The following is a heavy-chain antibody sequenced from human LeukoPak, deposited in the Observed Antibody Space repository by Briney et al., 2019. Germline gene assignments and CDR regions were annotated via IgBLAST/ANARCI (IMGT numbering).Heavy chain of an antibody. D-gene: IGHD4-23*01. CDR3: ARKGSDYGGNLGTFDY. J-gene: IGHJ4*02. Sequence: GGSLRLSCAASGFTVSSNYMSWVRQAPGKGLEWVSVIYSGGSTYYADSVKGRFTISRDNSKNTLYLQMNSLRAEDTAVYYCARKGSDYGGNLGTFDYWGQGTLVTVSS. V-gene: IGHV3-53*01. CDR2: IYSGGST. CDR1: GFTVSSNY.